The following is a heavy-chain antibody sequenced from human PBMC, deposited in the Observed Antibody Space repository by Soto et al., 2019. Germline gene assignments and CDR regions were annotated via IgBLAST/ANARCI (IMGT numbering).Heavy chain of an antibody. V-gene: IGHV3-23*01. J-gene: IGHJ6*02. CDR1: VFTFSSYA. CDR2: ISGSGGST. CDR3: AKDPNDSSDPPKYGMAV. D-gene: IGHD3-22*01. Sequence: GGSLRLSCPASVFTFSSYAMSWVRQAPGKGLEWVSAISGSGGSTYYADSVKGRFTISRDNSKNTLYLQMNSLSAEDTAVYYCAKDPNDSSDPPKYGMAVWGQGTTVTVSS.